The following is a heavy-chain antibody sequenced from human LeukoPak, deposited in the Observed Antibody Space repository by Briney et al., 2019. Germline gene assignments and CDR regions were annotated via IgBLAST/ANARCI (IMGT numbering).Heavy chain of an antibody. D-gene: IGHD2-2*01. CDR3: ARMSSYCDY. Sequence: GGFLRLSCVASGFTFSSHHMNWVRQTPGKGLESVATIKPDGSEKYYVDSVKGRFTISRDNAKSSLYLQMDSLRAEDTGVYFCARMSSYCDYWGQGTLVTVSS. CDR1: GFTFSSHH. V-gene: IGHV3-7*01. CDR2: IKPDGSEK. J-gene: IGHJ4*02.